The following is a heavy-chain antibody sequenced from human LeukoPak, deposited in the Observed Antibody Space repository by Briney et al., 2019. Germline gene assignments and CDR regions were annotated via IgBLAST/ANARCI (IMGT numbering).Heavy chain of an antibody. CDR1: GNTLTEVS. J-gene: IGHJ4*02. V-gene: IGHV1-24*01. CDR2: FAPEDGET. Sequence: ASVKVSCKVFGNTLTEVSMHWVRQAPGKGLESMGGFAPEDGETIYAQQFQGRLTMTEDTSIDTAYMELSRLTSEDTAVYYCTTGRRYQLYDYWGQGTLVTVSS. D-gene: IGHD1-1*01. CDR3: TTGRRYQLYDY.